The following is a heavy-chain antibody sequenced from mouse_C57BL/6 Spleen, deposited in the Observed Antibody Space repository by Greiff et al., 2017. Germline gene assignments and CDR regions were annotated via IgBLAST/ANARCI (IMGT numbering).Heavy chain of an antibody. D-gene: IGHD1-1*01. Sequence: VQLQQPGAELVRPGSSVKLSCKASGYTFTSYWMHWVKQRPIQGLEWIGNIDPSDSETHYNQKFKDKATLTVDKSSSTAYMQLSSLTSEDSAVYYCASHYGSSYYWYFDVWGTGTTVTVSS. CDR3: ASHYGSSYYWYFDV. J-gene: IGHJ1*03. V-gene: IGHV1-52*01. CDR1: GYTFTSYW. CDR2: IDPSDSET.